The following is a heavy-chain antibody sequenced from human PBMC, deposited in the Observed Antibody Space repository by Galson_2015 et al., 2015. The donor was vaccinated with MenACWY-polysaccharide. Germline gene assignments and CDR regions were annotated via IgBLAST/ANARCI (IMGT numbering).Heavy chain of an antibody. CDR3: ARDRSYSSGWVGFDY. Sequence: SVKVSCKASGYTFTSYGISWVRQAPGQGLERMGWISAYNGNTNYAQKLQGRVTMTTDTSTSTAYMELRSLRSDDTAVYYCARDRSYSSGWVGFDYWGQGTLVTVSS. CDR1: GYTFTSYG. J-gene: IGHJ4*02. D-gene: IGHD6-19*01. CDR2: ISAYNGNT. V-gene: IGHV1-18*01.